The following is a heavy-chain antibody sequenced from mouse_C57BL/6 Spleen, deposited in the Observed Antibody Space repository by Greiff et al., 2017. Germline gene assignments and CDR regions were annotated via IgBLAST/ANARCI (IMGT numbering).Heavy chain of an antibody. J-gene: IGHJ4*01. V-gene: IGHV1-4*01. CDR2: INPSSGYT. Sequence: QVQLKESGAELARPGASVKMSCKASGYTFTSYTMHWVKQRPGQGLEWIGYINPSSGYTKYKQKFKDKATLTADKSSSTAYMQLSSLTSEDSAVDYCARKEGGYGNYERAMDYWGQGTSVTGSS. D-gene: IGHD2-1*01. CDR3: ARKEGGYGNYERAMDY. CDR1: GYTFTSYT.